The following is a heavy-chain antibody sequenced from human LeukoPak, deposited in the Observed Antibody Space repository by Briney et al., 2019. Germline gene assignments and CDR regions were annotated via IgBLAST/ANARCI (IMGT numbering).Heavy chain of an antibody. J-gene: IGHJ4*02. D-gene: IGHD2-8*01. CDR1: GYTFTDYY. CDR2: INPNSGGT. CDR3: ATGYCTNGVCYSFDY. V-gene: IGHV1-2*02. Sequence: ASVKVSCKASGYTFTDYYMHWVRQAPGQGLEWMGWINPNSGGTNYAQKFQGRVTMTRDTSISTAYMELSRLRSDDTAVYYCATGYCTNGVCYSFDYWGQGTLVTVSS.